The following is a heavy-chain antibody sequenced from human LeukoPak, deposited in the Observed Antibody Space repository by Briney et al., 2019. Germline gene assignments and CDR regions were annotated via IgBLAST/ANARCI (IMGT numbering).Heavy chain of an antibody. J-gene: IGHJ4*02. CDR1: AFSLNAYN. V-gene: IGHV3-23*01. D-gene: IGHD6-19*01. CDR2: ISNNGGST. Sequence: GGSLRLSCAASAFSLNAYNMNWVRQAPGKGLEWVSSISNNGGSTYYYADSVKGRFTISRDNSKNTLFLQMNSLRAEDTAVYYCAKDLGSGWYYFDCWGQGTLVTVSS. CDR3: AKDLGSGWYYFDC.